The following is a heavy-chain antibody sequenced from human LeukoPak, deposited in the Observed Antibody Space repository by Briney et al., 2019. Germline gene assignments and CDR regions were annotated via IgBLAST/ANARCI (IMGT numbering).Heavy chain of an antibody. Sequence: GGSLRLTCAASGFTVSSNYMSWVRQAPGKGLEWVSVIYSGGSTYYSDSVKGRFTISRDNSKNTLYLQMNSLRAEDTAVYYCARGATGYFDYWGQGTLVTVSS. J-gene: IGHJ4*02. CDR2: IYSGGST. CDR1: GFTVSSNY. V-gene: IGHV3-66*01. D-gene: IGHD1-26*01. CDR3: ARGATGYFDY.